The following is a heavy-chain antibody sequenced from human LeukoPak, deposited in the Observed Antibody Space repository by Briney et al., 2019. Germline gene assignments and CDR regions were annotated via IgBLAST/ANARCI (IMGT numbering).Heavy chain of an antibody. CDR2: IVVGSGNT. V-gene: IGHV1-58*02. Sequence: TSVKVSCKASGFTFTSSAIQWVRQARGQRPEWVGWIVVGSGNTNYTQKFQERVTITRDMSTSTAYMELSSLRSEDTAVYFCAESSPRGWTDYWGQGTLVTVSS. CDR1: GFTFTSSA. CDR3: AESSPRGWTDY. D-gene: IGHD6-19*01. J-gene: IGHJ4*02.